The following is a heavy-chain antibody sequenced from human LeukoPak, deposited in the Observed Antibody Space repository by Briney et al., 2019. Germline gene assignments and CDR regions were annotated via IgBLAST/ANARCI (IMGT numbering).Heavy chain of an antibody. Sequence: QTGGSLRLSCAASGFSFSTYWMSWVRQTPEKGLEFVANIDQGGSVRNYMASLKGRCTVSRDNAKKSLYLEINSLRADDTAVYYCARDPESSSFDLWGRGALVTVSS. D-gene: IGHD6-13*01. V-gene: IGHV3-7*01. CDR1: GFSFSTYW. CDR3: ARDPESSSFDL. J-gene: IGHJ4*02. CDR2: IDQGGSVR.